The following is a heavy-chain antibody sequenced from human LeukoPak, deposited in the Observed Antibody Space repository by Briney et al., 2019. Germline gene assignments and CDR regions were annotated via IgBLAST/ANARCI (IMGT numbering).Heavy chain of an antibody. D-gene: IGHD1-26*01. CDR1: GGSISSYY. CDR2: IYYSGST. CDR3: ASVPFRRSYYYFDY. J-gene: IGHJ4*02. Sequence: KPSETLSLTCTVSGGSISSYYWSWIRQPPGKGLEWIGYIYYSGSTNYNPSLKSRVTISVDTSKNQFSLKLSSVTAADTAVYYCASVPFRRSYYYFDYWGQGTLVTVSS. V-gene: IGHV4-59*12.